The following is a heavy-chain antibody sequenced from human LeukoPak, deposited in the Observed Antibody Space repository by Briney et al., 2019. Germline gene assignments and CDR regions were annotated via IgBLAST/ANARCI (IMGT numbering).Heavy chain of an antibody. CDR1: GFTFERYV. Sequence: GGSLRLSCVTSGFTFERYVMHWMRLAPGKGLECVSSIHPNNGGVGYAASVKGRFAISRDKARNSLYLEMTSLRPEDTAVYYCVKDAPNGSVDFWGRGTLVTVSS. J-gene: IGHJ4*02. CDR3: VKDAPNGSVDF. CDR2: IHPNNGGV. D-gene: IGHD2-8*01. V-gene: IGHV3-9*01.